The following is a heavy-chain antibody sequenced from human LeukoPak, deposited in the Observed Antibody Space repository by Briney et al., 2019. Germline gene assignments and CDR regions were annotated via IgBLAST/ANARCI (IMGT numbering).Heavy chain of an antibody. V-gene: IGHV3-23*01. CDR1: GFTFSSYA. Sequence: GGSLRLSCAASGFTFSSYAMTWVRQAPGKGLEWVSGISASASGAITYYADSVKGRFTISRDNSKNTLYLQMNSQRAEDPAVYYCSKDFRYSSGWGQGTLVTVSS. J-gene: IGHJ4*02. CDR2: ISASASGAIT. D-gene: IGHD5-18*01. CDR3: SKDFRYSSG.